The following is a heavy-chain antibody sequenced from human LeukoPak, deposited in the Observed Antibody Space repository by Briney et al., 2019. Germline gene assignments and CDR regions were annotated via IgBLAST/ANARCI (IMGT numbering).Heavy chain of an antibody. V-gene: IGHV7-4-1*02. Sequence: GASVKVSCKASGYTFTSYALNWVRQAPGQGLEWMGWINTNTGNPTYAQGFTGRFVLSLDTSVSTAYLQINSLKAEDTAVYYCARPPVYDILTGWAFDYWGQGTLVTVSS. CDR2: INTNTGNP. CDR1: GYTFTSYA. D-gene: IGHD3-9*01. J-gene: IGHJ4*02. CDR3: ARPPVYDILTGWAFDY.